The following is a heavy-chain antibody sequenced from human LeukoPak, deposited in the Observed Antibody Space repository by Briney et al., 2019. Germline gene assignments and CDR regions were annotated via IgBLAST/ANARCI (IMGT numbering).Heavy chain of an antibody. D-gene: IGHD6-13*01. Sequence: GGSLRLSCAASGFTFSSYAMSWVRQAPGKGLEWVSAISGSGGSTYYADSVKGRFTISRDNSKNTLYLQMNSLRAEDTAVYYCAKTSRIAAAGTGWFDPWGQGTLVTVSS. CDR1: GFTFSSYA. V-gene: IGHV3-23*01. CDR2: ISGSGGST. J-gene: IGHJ5*02. CDR3: AKTSRIAAAGTGWFDP.